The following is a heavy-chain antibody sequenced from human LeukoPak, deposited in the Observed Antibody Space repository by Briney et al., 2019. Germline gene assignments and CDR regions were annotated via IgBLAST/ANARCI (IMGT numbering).Heavy chain of an antibody. J-gene: IGHJ4*02. Sequence: GGSLRLSCAASGFTFSSYAMTWVRQAPGKGLEWVANIKQDGSEKYYVDSVKGRFTISRDNAKNSLYLQMNSLRAEDTAVYYCARGGLIYYDSSGYYYGYWGQGTLVTVSS. D-gene: IGHD3-22*01. V-gene: IGHV3-7*04. CDR3: ARGGLIYYDSSGYYYGY. CDR1: GFTFSSYA. CDR2: IKQDGSEK.